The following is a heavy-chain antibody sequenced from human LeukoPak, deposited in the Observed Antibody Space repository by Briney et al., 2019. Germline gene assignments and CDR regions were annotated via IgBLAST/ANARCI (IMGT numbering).Heavy chain of an antibody. D-gene: IGHD3-9*01. CDR2: IYHSGST. CDR1: GGSISSSNW. CDR3: ARDWWGYDVLTGDNWFDP. V-gene: IGHV4-4*02. Sequence: SETLSLTCAVSGGSISSSNWWSWVRQPPGKGLEWIGEIYHSGSTNYNPSLKSRVTISVDKSKNQFSLELSSVTAADTAVYYCARDWWGYDVLTGDNWFDPWGQGTLVTVSS. J-gene: IGHJ5*02.